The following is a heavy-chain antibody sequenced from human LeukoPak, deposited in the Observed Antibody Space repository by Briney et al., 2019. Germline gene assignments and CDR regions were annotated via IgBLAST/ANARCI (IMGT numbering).Heavy chain of an antibody. CDR3: TKFDAPSSRKNY. Sequence: GGSLRLSCAASGFTFSSYAINWVRQAPGKGLEWVSTISESDGSTYYADSVKGRFTISRDNSKNTLYLQMSSLRAEDTAVYYCTKFDAPSSRKNYWGQGTLVTVSS. CDR2: ISESDGST. V-gene: IGHV3-23*01. CDR1: GFTFSSYA. J-gene: IGHJ4*02.